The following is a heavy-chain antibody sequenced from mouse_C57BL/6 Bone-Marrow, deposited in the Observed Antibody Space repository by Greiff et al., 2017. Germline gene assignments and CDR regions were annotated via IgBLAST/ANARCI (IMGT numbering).Heavy chain of an antibody. V-gene: IGHV1-64*01. CDR1: GYTFTSYW. J-gene: IGHJ3*01. CDR2: IHPNSGST. CDR3: ARWGAGFAY. Sequence: QVQLQQSGAELVKPGASVKLSCKASGYTFTSYWMHWVKQRPGQGLEWIGMIHPNSGSTNYNEKFKGKATLTVDKSSSTAYMEHSSLTSEDSAVYYWARWGAGFAYWGQGTLVTVSA.